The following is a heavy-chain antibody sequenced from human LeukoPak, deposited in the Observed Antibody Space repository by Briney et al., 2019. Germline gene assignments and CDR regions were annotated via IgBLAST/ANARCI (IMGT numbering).Heavy chain of an antibody. CDR1: GGSINRGDYY. D-gene: IGHD3-22*01. CDR3: ARDRAYYNDRTGYRIDY. J-gene: IGHJ4*02. Sequence: SETLSLTCTASGGSINRGDYYWSWIRQSPGKGLEWIGFIYYSGSTYYNPSLKSRVTISIDTSKNQFSLNLTSVTAADTAVYYCARDRAYYNDRTGYRIDYWGQGTLVTVSS. CDR2: IYYSGST. V-gene: IGHV4-30-4*01.